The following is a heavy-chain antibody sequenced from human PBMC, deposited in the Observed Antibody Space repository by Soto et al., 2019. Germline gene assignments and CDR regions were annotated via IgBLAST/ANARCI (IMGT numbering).Heavy chain of an antibody. CDR1: GFTFSSYA. V-gene: IGHV3-23*01. J-gene: IGHJ4*02. Sequence: GGSLRLSCAASGFTFSSYAMSWVRQAPGKGLEWVSAISGSGSSTFYADSVRGRFTISRDNVENTLYLQMNSLRVADTALYFCARTYYYDSTGYYRTFDYWGQGTLVTVSS. CDR2: ISGSGSST. CDR3: ARTYYYDSTGYYRTFDY. D-gene: IGHD3-22*01.